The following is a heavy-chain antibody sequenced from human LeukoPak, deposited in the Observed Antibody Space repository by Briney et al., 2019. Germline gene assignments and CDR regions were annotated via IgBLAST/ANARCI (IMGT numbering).Heavy chain of an antibody. CDR2: IYYSGST. J-gene: IGHJ4*02. V-gene: IGHV4-59*01. CDR3: ASQYCSGGSCKDY. D-gene: IGHD2-15*01. CDR1: GVSISSYY. Sequence: SETLSLTCTVSGVSISSYYWSWIRQPPGKGLGWIGYIYYSGSTNYNPFLKSRVTISVDTSKNQFSLKLCSVTAADTAVYYCASQYCSGGSCKDYWGQGTPVTVSS.